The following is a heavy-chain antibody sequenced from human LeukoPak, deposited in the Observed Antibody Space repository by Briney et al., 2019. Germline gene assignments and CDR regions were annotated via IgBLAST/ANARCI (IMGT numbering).Heavy chain of an antibody. Sequence: SGTLSHTCTVSGGSISSYYWSWIRQPPGKGLEWIGYIYYSGSTNYNPSLKSRVTISVDTSKNQFSLKLSSVTAADTAVYYCARVGGGLRPYYYYGMDVWGQGTTVTVSS. CDR3: ARVGGGLRPYYYYGMDV. D-gene: IGHD3-16*01. J-gene: IGHJ6*02. CDR1: GGSISSYY. CDR2: IYYSGST. V-gene: IGHV4-59*01.